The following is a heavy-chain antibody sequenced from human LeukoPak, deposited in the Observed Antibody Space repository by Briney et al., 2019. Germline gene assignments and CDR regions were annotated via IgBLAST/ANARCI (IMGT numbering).Heavy chain of an antibody. CDR2: IYYSGGT. J-gene: IGHJ4*02. CDR1: GGSVTSYY. V-gene: IGHV4-59*08. D-gene: IGHD6-13*01. Sequence: SETLSLTCTVSGGSVTSYYCNWVRQPPGGGLEGIWYIYYSGGTNYNPSLESRVTISLDTAKNQFSLKLRSVTAEDTAVYYCATTGATSPYSASWFNIEYWGQGTLVTVSS. CDR3: ATTGATSPYSASWFNIEY.